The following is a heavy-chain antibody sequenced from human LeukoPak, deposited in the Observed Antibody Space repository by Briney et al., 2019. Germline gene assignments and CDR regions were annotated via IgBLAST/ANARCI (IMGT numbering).Heavy chain of an antibody. D-gene: IGHD2-21*01. J-gene: IGHJ6*03. Sequence: GGSLRLSCAASGFTFSSFAMSWVRQAPGKGLEWVSGIIGSGRTTFYADSVKGRFTIYRDNSKNTLYLQKNNLRADDTAIYYCAKKEGDTYFSWYMDVWGKGTTVTVSS. CDR1: GFTFSSFA. CDR3: AKKEGDTYFSWYMDV. V-gene: IGHV3-23*01. CDR2: IIGSGRTT.